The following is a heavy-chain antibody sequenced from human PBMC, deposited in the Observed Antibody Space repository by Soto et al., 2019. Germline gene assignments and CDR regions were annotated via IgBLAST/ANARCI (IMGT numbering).Heavy chain of an antibody. D-gene: IGHD6-13*01. Sequence: SETLSLTCTVSGGSISSGGYYWSCIRQHPGKGLEWIGYIYYSGSTYYNPSLKSRVTISVDTSKNQFSLKLSSVTAADTAVYYCARVGSSSLDYWGQGTLVTVSS. J-gene: IGHJ4*02. CDR2: IYYSGST. CDR3: ARVGSSSLDY. V-gene: IGHV4-31*03. CDR1: GGSISSGGYY.